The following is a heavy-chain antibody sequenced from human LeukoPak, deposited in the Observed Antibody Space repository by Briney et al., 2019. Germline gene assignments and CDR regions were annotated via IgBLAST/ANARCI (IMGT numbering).Heavy chain of an antibody. CDR2: ISYDGSNK. J-gene: IGHJ4*02. CDR1: GFTFNSYG. V-gene: IGHV3-30*18. Sequence: GRSLRLSCAASGFTFNSYGMHWVRQAPGKGLEWVAVISYDGSNKYYADSVKGRFTISRDNSKNTLYLQMNSLRAEDTAVYYCAKDRVDVSDYYDRSGYFLGYFDYWGQGTLVTVSS. CDR3: AKDRVDVSDYYDRSGYFLGYFDY. D-gene: IGHD3-22*01.